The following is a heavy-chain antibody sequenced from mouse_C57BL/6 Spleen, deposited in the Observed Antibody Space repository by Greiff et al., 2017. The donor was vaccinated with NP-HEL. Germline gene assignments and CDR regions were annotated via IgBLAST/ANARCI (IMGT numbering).Heavy chain of an antibody. CDR2: IHPNSGST. D-gene: IGHD1-1*01. V-gene: IGHV1-64*01. CDR3: AREGLLLGFAY. CDR1: GYTFTSYW. Sequence: QVHVKQSGAELVKPGASVKLSCKASGYTFTSYWMHWVKQRPGQGLEWIGMIHPNSGSTNYNEKFKSKATLTVDKSSSTAYMQLSSLTSEDSAVYYCAREGLLLGFAYWGQGTLVTVSA. J-gene: IGHJ3*01.